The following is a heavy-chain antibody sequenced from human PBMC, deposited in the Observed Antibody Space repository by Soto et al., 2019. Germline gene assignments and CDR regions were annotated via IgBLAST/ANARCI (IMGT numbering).Heavy chain of an antibody. J-gene: IGHJ4*02. Sequence: QIHLEQSRIEMKEPGTSLKISCATSGYSFTNYGISWVRQAPGQGLEWRGWISGYNGNTKYAQSFHDRVVMTADKFTSTGYLEMRNLRSNDTAVYYCASANTWVNGRGGTHWGQGTKVTVSS. V-gene: IGHV1-18*01. D-gene: IGHD3-16*01. CDR3: ASANTWVNGRGGTH. CDR1: GYSFTNYG. CDR2: ISGYNGNT.